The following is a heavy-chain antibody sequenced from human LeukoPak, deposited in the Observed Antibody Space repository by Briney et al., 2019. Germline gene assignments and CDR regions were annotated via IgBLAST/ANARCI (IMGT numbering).Heavy chain of an antibody. Sequence: GESLRLSCADSGFTFSNYVIHWVRQAPGKGLEWLAVISYAGTNKYYADTVKGRFTISRDHYQSTVALQMNTLRGADTAVYYCVRSPTYYNMDVWGKGTTVTVSS. V-gene: IGHV3-30*03. CDR3: VRSPTYYNMDV. J-gene: IGHJ6*03. CDR2: ISYAGTNK. CDR1: GFTFSNYV.